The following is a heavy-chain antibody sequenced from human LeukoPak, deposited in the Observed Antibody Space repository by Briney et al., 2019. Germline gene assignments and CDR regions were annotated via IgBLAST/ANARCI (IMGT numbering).Heavy chain of an antibody. D-gene: IGHD2-15*01. V-gene: IGHV4-34*01. Sequence: GSLRLSCAASGFTYDEYGMSWLRQPPGKALEGLGENNHSGSTNYNTSLKSRITISVDTSKIQCSLKLSSVTAADTAVYYCARCRGQIRPYCSGGSCYSYYYYYYMDVWGKGTTVTVSS. CDR3: ARCRGQIRPYCSGGSCYSYYYYYYMDV. J-gene: IGHJ6*03. CDR1: GFTYDEYG. CDR2: NNHSGST.